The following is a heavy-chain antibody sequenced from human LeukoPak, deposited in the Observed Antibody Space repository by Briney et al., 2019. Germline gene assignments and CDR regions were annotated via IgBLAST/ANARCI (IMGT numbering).Heavy chain of an antibody. CDR2: ISSSSSYI. CDR3: AKPEAPDDAFDI. J-gene: IGHJ3*02. CDR1: GFTFSSYS. V-gene: IGHV3-21*01. Sequence: GGSLRLSCAASGFTFSSYSMNWVRQAPGKGLEWVSSISSSSSYIYYADSVKGRFTISRDNAKNSLYLQMNSLRAEDTAVYYCAKPEAPDDAFDIWGQGTMVTVSS.